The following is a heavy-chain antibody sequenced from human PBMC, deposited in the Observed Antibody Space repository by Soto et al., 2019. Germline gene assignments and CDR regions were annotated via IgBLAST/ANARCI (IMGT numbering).Heavy chain of an antibody. V-gene: IGHV4-30-2*01. Sequence: SETLSLTCALSGGSISGGGYSWSWLRQPPGKGLEWIAYISHSGRTYYNPSLKSRVSISLARSKNQFSLKLSSVNAADTAVYYCARVSRWGAMDTPFDYWGQGTLVTVSS. CDR3: ARVSRWGAMDTPFDY. J-gene: IGHJ4*02. D-gene: IGHD5-18*01. CDR1: GGSISGGGYS. CDR2: ISHSGRT.